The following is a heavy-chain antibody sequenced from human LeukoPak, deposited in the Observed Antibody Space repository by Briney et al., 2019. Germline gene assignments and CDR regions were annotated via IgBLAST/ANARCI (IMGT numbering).Heavy chain of an antibody. D-gene: IGHD2-2*02. Sequence: PSETLSLTCTVSGGSISSYSWSWIRQPPGKGLEWIGYIYYSGSTNYNPSLKSRVTISVDTSKNQFSLKLSSVTAADTAVYYCARHRRYCSSTSCYTAIFDYWGQGTLVTVSS. CDR2: IYYSGST. J-gene: IGHJ4*02. CDR1: GGSISSYS. V-gene: IGHV4-59*08. CDR3: ARHRRYCSSTSCYTAIFDY.